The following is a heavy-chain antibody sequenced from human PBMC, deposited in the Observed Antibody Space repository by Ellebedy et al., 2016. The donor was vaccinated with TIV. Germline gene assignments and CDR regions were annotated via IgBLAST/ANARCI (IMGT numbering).Heavy chain of an antibody. CDR2: ISSSGSTI. V-gene: IGHV3-48*04. J-gene: IGHJ4*02. D-gene: IGHD1-26*01. CDR3: AKLGRGMTHIDY. CDR1: GFILGIYS. Sequence: GGSLRPSCAASGFILGIYSMNWVRQAPGKGMEWVSYISSSGSTIYYADSVNGRFTISRDNANNSLYLQMNSLRAEVTAVYYCAKLGRGMTHIDYWGQGTLVTASS.